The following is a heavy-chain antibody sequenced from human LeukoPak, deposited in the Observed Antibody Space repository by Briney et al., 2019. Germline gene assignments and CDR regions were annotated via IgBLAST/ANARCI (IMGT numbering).Heavy chain of an antibody. Sequence: KSGGSLRLSCAASGFTFSDYYMIWIRQAPGKGLEWVSYISGSSSYTRYADSVKGRFTISRDNAKKSVYLQMNSLRAEDTAVYYCARGRYYYDSSGYYYFVYWGQGTLVTVSS. V-gene: IGHV3-11*05. J-gene: IGHJ4*02. CDR1: GFTFSDYY. D-gene: IGHD3-22*01. CDR3: ARGRYYYDSSGYYYFVY. CDR2: ISGSSSYT.